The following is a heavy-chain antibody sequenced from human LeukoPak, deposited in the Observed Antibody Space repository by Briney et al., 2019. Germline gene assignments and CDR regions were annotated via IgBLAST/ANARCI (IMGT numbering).Heavy chain of an antibody. V-gene: IGHV3-30-3*01. Sequence: GGSLRLSCAASGFTLSSYAMHWVRQAPGKGLEWVAVISYDGSNKYYADSVKGRFTISRDNSKNTLYLQMNSLRAEDTAVYYCARDEVRYCSGTSCPNFDYWGQGTLVTVSS. CDR2: ISYDGSNK. J-gene: IGHJ4*02. CDR1: GFTLSSYA. CDR3: ARDEVRYCSGTSCPNFDY. D-gene: IGHD2-2*01.